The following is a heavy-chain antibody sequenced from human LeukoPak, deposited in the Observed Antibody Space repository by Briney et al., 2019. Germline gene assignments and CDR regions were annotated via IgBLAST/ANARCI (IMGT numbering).Heavy chain of an antibody. J-gene: IGHJ5*02. CDR3: ARDEGGSTRPPPAYNWFDP. D-gene: IGHD1-1*01. V-gene: IGHV4-4*07. CDR1: GGSISSYY. CDR2: VYSSGAT. Sequence: PSETLFLTCTVSGGSISSYYWSWIRQPAGKGLEWIGRVYSSGATDYNPSLKSRVTMSVDTSKNHFSLKLSSVTAADTAIYYCARDEGGSTRPPPAYNWFDPWGQGTLVTVSS.